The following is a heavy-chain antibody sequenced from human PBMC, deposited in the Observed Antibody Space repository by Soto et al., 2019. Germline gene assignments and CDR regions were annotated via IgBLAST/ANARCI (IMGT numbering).Heavy chain of an antibody. CDR2: ISGSGGST. D-gene: IGHD3-22*01. V-gene: IGHV3-23*01. J-gene: IGHJ4*02. CDR1: GFTFSSYA. Sequence: GGSLRLSCAASGFTFSSYAMSWVRQAPGKGLEWVSAISGSGGSTYYADSVKGRFTISRDNSKNTLYLQMNSLRAEDTAVYYCAKDLAYYYDSSGYFDYWGQGTLVTVSS. CDR3: AKDLAYYYDSSGYFDY.